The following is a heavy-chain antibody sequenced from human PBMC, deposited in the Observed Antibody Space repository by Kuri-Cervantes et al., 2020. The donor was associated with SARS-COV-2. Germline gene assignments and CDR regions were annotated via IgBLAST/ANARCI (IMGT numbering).Heavy chain of an antibody. J-gene: IGHJ4*02. D-gene: IGHD6-13*01. V-gene: IGHV3-7*01. Sequence: GGSLRLSCAASGFTFSSYWMSWVRQAPGKGLEWVANIKQDGSNKYYADSVKGRFTISRDNSKNTLYLQMNSLRAEDTAVYYCARDGGLAAAGKFDYWGQGTLVTVSS. CDR1: GFTFSSYW. CDR2: IKQDGSNK. CDR3: ARDGGLAAAGKFDY.